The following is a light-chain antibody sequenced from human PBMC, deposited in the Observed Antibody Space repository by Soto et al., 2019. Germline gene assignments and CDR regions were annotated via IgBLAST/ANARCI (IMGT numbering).Light chain of an antibody. J-gene: IGKJ2*01. CDR1: QSISTY. V-gene: IGKV1-39*01. Sequence: DIQMTQSPSSLSASVGDRVTITCRASQSISTYLNWYQQKPGKAPKFLIHAASSLQSGVPSRFSGSGSGTDFPLTISSLQPDDFATYYCQQSYSTLMYTFGQGTKLEIK. CDR3: QQSYSTLMYT. CDR2: AAS.